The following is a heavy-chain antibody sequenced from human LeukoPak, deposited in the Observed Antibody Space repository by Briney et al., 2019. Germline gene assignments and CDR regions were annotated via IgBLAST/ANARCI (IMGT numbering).Heavy chain of an antibody. D-gene: IGHD3-9*01. CDR1: GDSISRSSYY. CDR3: ARHATGMGYDILTGYYTPYYFDY. J-gene: IGHJ4*02. Sequence: PSETLSLTCTVSGDSISRSSYYWGWIRQPPGKGLEWIGSMYYSGSTYYNPSLKSRVTISVDTSKNQFSLKLSSVTAADTAVYYCARHATGMGYDILTGYYTPYYFDYWGQGTLVTVSS. CDR2: MYYSGST. V-gene: IGHV4-39*01.